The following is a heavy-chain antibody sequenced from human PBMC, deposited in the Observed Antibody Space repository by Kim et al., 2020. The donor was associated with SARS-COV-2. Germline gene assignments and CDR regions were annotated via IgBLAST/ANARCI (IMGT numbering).Heavy chain of an antibody. Sequence: NPSLKSRVTISVDKSKNQFSLKLSSVTAADTAVYYCARLYSSSWRGWFDPWGQGTLVTVSS. V-gene: IGHV4-4*02. CDR3: ARLYSSSWRGWFDP. D-gene: IGHD6-13*01. J-gene: IGHJ5*02.